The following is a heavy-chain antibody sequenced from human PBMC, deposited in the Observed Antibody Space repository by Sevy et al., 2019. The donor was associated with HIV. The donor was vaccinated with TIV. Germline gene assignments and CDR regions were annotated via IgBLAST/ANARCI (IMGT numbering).Heavy chain of an antibody. CDR3: AKVIAPAADKSYYYYGMDV. CDR2: ISWNSGSI. D-gene: IGHD6-13*01. CDR1: GFTFDDYA. Sequence: SLRLSCAASGFTFDDYAMHWVRQAPGKGLEWVSGISWNSGSIGYADSVKGRFTISRDNAKNSLYLQMNSLRAEDTALYYCAKVIAPAADKSYYYYGMDVWGQGTTVTVSS. J-gene: IGHJ6*02. V-gene: IGHV3-9*01.